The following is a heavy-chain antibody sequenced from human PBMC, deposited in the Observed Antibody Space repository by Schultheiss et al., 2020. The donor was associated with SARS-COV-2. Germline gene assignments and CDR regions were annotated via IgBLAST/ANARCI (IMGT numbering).Heavy chain of an antibody. CDR1: GGSFSGYY. V-gene: IGHV4-34*01. CDR3: ARIPPRRSSGYYSWGDY. Sequence: SETLSLTCAVYGGSFSGYYWSWIRQPPGKGLEWIGEINHSGSTNYNPSLKSRVTISVDTSKNQFSLKLSSVTAADTAVYYCARIPPRRSSGYYSWGDYWGQGTLVTVSS. CDR2: INHSGST. D-gene: IGHD3-22*01. J-gene: IGHJ4*02.